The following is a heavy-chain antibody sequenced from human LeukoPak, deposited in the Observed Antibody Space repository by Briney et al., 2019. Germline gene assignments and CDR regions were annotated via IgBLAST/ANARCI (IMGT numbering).Heavy chain of an antibody. CDR2: IKQDGSEK. V-gene: IGHV3-7*01. D-gene: IGHD3-22*01. Sequence: PGGSLRLSCAASGVSVTTYAMSWVRQAPGKGLEWVANIKQDGSEKYYVDSVKGRFTISRDNAKNSLYLQMNSLRAEDTAVYYCASDRDYYDSSGYLFDYWGQGTLVTVSS. CDR1: GVSVTTYA. J-gene: IGHJ4*02. CDR3: ASDRDYYDSSGYLFDY.